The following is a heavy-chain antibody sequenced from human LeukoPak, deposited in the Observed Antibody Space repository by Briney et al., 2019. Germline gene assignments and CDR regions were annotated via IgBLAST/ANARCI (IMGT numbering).Heavy chain of an antibody. D-gene: IGHD3-10*01. CDR1: GYIFSTYG. Sequence: ASVKVSCKASGYIFSTYGISWVRQAPGQGLEWMGWISAYNGNTNYAQKLQGRVTMTTDTSTSTAYMELRSLRSDDTAVYYCAREVWFGELSERTLDYWGQGTLVTVSS. CDR3: AREVWFGELSERTLDY. J-gene: IGHJ4*02. V-gene: IGHV1-18*01. CDR2: ISAYNGNT.